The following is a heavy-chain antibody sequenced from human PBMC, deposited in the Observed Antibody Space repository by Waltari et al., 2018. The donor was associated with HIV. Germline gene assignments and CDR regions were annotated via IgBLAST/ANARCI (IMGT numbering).Heavy chain of an antibody. J-gene: IGHJ5*02. V-gene: IGHV3-74*01. Sequence: EAQLVESGGGLVQPGGSLRLSCAASGFTFRSYWMHWVRQAPGRGLEWDSRINNDVTKTNYADSVKGRFTISRDNAKNTLYLQMNSLRAEDTAVYFCVRDYDSSGYYSANWFDPWGQGTVVTVSS. CDR1: GFTFRSYW. CDR3: VRDYDSSGYYSANWFDP. D-gene: IGHD3-22*01. CDR2: INNDVTKT.